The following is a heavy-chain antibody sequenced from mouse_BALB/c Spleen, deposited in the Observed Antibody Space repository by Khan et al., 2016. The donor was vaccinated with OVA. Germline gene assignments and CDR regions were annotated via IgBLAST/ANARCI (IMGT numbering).Heavy chain of an antibody. CDR1: GYSFSRYS. CDR3: RRHEGYCAYGERDY. D-gene: IGHD2-2*01. CDR2: ISSGGGYT. J-gene: IGHJ4*01. Sequence: EVELVESGGGLVKPGGSLKLSCAASGYSFSRYSMSWVRQTPEKRLEWVATISSGGGYTYYTDSLKGRFTISRDNAKNTLYLQMSSLRSEDTAMYYSRRHEGYCAYGERDYWGQGTSVTVSS. V-gene: IGHV5-9-3*01.